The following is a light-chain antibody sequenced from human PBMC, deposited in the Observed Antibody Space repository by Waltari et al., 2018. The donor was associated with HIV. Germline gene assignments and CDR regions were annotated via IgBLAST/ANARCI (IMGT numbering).Light chain of an antibody. V-gene: IGKV2-28*01. Sequence: DIVMSQFPLSLPVTPGDPASMFCNSSQSLLHSNGYNFLDWYFQRPGQSPQLLIYMASYRASGVPDRISGSGSGTNFTLRIGRVATEDVGVYYCLQARQTPWTFGQGTKVEI. CDR2: MAS. J-gene: IGKJ1*01. CDR1: QSLLHSNGYNF. CDR3: LQARQTPWT.